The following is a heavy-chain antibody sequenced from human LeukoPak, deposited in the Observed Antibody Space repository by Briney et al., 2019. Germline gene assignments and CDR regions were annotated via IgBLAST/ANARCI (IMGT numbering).Heavy chain of an antibody. CDR3: ARDHLASRRDY. J-gene: IGHJ4*02. CDR1: GFTFSSYG. D-gene: IGHD2-2*01. V-gene: IGHV3-30*03. CDR2: ISYDGSNK. Sequence: PGRSLRLSCAASGFTFSSYGMHWVRQAPGKGLEWVAVISYDGSNKYYADSVKGRFTISRDNSKNTLYLQMNSLRVEDTAIYYCARDHLASRRDYWGQGTLVTVS.